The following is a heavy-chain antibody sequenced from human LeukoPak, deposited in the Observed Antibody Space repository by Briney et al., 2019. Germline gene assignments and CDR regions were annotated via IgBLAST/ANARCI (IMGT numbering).Heavy chain of an antibody. CDR1: GFIFDDYA. J-gene: IGHJ6*03. Sequence: GGSLRLACAASGFIFDDYAMHWVRQAPGKGLEWVSSISWNSFTIGYSDSVKRRFTISRDNAKNSLYLQMNSLRVEDTALYYCAKDIGRVDTASTYMDVWGKGTTVTISS. CDR3: AKDIGRVDTASTYMDV. V-gene: IGHV3-9*01. CDR2: ISWNSFTI. D-gene: IGHD5-18*01.